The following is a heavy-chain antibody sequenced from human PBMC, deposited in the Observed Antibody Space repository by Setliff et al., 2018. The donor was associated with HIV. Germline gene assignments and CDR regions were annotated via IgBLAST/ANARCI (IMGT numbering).Heavy chain of an antibody. CDR1: GFTFSTYW. D-gene: IGHD5-12*01. J-gene: IGHJ4*02. V-gene: IGHV3-7*01. CDR3: VGGFYAGY. CDR2: INPEGSAR. Sequence: PGGSLRLSCEVSGFTFSTYWMAWVRQAPGKALEWVGNINPEGSARNYVDSVKGRFTISRDNAKSSLYLHINSLRAEDMAVYYCVGGFYAGYWGQGTLVTVSS.